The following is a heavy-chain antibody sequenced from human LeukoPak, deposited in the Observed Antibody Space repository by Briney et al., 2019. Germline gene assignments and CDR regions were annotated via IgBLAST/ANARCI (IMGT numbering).Heavy chain of an antibody. CDR2: ISVSDGTI. Sequence: GGSLRLSCATSGFSFNSYGMNWVRQAPGKGLEWVSYISVSDGTIYYADSVKGRFTISSDNAENSLFLQMNSLRVEDTAIYYCTRDTHFYDYWGQGTLVTVSS. D-gene: IGHD2/OR15-2a*01. J-gene: IGHJ4*02. CDR1: GFSFNSYG. V-gene: IGHV3-48*01. CDR3: TRDTHFYDY.